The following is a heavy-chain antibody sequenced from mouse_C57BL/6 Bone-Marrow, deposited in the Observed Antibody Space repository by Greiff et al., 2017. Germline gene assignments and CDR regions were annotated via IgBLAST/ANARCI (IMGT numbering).Heavy chain of an antibody. CDR2: IYPRSGNT. V-gene: IGHV1-81*01. D-gene: IGHD1-1*01. J-gene: IGHJ2*01. Sequence: QVQLKQSGAELARPGASVKLSCKASGYTFTSYGISWVKQRTGQGLEWIGEIYPRSGNTYYNEKFKGKATLTADKSSSTAYMELRSLTSEDSAVYFCAREREYYCLDYWGQGTTLTVSS. CDR1: GYTFTSYG. CDR3: AREREYYCLDY.